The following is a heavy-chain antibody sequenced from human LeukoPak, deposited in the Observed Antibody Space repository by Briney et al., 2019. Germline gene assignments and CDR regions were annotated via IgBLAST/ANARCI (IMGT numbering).Heavy chain of an antibody. Sequence: ETLSLTCTVSGGSISSTNYYWGWIRQPPGKGLEWVSAISGSSGNTHYADSVKGRFTISRDNSKNTLYLQMNSLRVEDTAVYYCATTVTTRLDYWGQGTLVTVSS. J-gene: IGHJ4*02. CDR3: ATTVTTRLDY. CDR2: ISGSSGNT. D-gene: IGHD4-17*01. V-gene: IGHV3-23*01. CDR1: GGSISSTNYY.